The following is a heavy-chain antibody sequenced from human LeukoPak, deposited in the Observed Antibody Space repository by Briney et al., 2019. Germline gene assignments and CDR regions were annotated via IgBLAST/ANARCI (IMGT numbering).Heavy chain of an antibody. CDR1: GFTFSSYA. CDR3: ARDLDCSGGSCYSSSKAFWVGY. J-gene: IGHJ4*02. CDR2: ISYDGSNK. D-gene: IGHD2-15*01. Sequence: GGSLRLSCAASGFTFSSYAMHWVRQAPGKGLEWVAVISYDGSNKYYADPVKGRFTISRDNSKNTLYLQMNSLRAEDTAVYYCARDLDCSGGSCYSSSKAFWVGYWGQGTLVTVSS. V-gene: IGHV3-30*04.